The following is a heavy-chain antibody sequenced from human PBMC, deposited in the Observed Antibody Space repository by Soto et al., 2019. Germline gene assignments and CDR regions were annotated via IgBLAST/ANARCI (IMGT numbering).Heavy chain of an antibody. D-gene: IGHD1-26*01. CDR1: GGSITGGFSY. J-gene: IGHJ6*03. Sequence: QLQLRESGPGLVQPAQTLSLTCTVAGGSITGGFSYWTWVRQHPGKGLEWVGHIYYSGTAYYNPSLKSRLALSVDPSQNRFSLELSSVTAADTAIYFCARSLPGGTVFYMDIWGEGTTVTVSS. CDR2: IYYSGTA. V-gene: IGHV4-31*03. CDR3: ARSLPGGTVFYMDI.